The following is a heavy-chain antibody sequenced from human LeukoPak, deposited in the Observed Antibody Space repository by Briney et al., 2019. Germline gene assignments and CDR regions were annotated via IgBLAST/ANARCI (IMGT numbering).Heavy chain of an antibody. D-gene: IGHD4-23*01. CDR2: IYTSGST. CDR3: ASIGTTLAFDY. CDR1: GGSISSGSYY. Sequence: SETLSLTCTVSGGSISSGSYYWSWIRQPAGKGLEWIGRIYTSGSTNYNPSLKSRVTISVDTSKNQFSLKLSSVTAADTAVYYCASIGTTLAFDYWGQGTLVTVSS. J-gene: IGHJ4*02. V-gene: IGHV4-61*02.